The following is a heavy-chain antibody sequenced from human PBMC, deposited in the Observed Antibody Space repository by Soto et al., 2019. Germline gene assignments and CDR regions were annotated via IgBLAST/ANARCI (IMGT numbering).Heavy chain of an antibody. CDR1: GFTFSSYS. V-gene: IGHV3-48*02. CDR3: ARVDPRGIYLDYFDY. CDR2: ISSSSSTI. Sequence: EVQLVESGGGLVQPGGDLRLSCAASGFTFSSYSMNWVRQAPGKGLEWVSYISSSSSTIYYADSVKGRFTISRDNAKNSLYLQMNSLRDEDTAVYYCARVDPRGIYLDYFDYWGQGTLVTVSS. J-gene: IGHJ4*02. D-gene: IGHD3-3*02.